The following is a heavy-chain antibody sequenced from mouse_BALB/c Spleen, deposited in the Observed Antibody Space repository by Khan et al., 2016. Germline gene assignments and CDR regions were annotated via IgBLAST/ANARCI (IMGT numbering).Heavy chain of an antibody. D-gene: IGHD2-1*01. V-gene: IGHV2-9*02. Sequence: QVQLKESGPGLVAPSQSLSITCTVSGFSLTSYGVHWVRQPPGKGLEWLGVIWAGGSTNYNSALMSRLSISKDNSKSQVFLKMNSLQTDDTAMYYCASAIYYGNPGNAMDYWGQGTSVTVSS. J-gene: IGHJ4*01. CDR1: GFSLTSYG. CDR2: IWAGGST. CDR3: ASAIYYGNPGNAMDY.